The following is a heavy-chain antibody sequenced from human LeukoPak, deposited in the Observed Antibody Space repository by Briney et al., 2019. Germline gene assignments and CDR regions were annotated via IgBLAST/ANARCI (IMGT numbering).Heavy chain of an antibody. J-gene: IGHJ4*02. CDR1: GFTFSTYA. D-gene: IGHD3-9*01. Sequence: GGSLRLSCVASGFTFSTYAMHWVRQAPGKGLEWVAVIWYDGIDKYYADSVKGRFTVSRDNSKNTLYLQMYSLRAEDTAVYFCARDFDTLTGYYWKSFDYWGQGTLVTVSS. CDR2: IWYDGIDK. CDR3: ARDFDTLTGYYWKSFDY. V-gene: IGHV3-33*01.